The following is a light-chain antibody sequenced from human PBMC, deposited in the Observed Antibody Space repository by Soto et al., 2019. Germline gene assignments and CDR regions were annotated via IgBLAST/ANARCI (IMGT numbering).Light chain of an antibody. J-gene: IGLJ3*02. V-gene: IGLV3-21*02. CDR3: QVWDSSSDSPL. CDR2: DDS. Sequence: SYELTQPPSVSVAPGQTARITCRGNNIGSKSVHWYQQKPGQAPVLVVYDDSDRPSGIPERFSGSNSGDTATLTISRVEDGDEADYYCQVWDSSSDSPLFGGGNQVTV. CDR1: NIGSKS.